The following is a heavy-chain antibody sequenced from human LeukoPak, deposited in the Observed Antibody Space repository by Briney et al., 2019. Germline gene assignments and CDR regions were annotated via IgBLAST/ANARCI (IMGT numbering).Heavy chain of an antibody. J-gene: IGHJ6*03. CDR3: ARGVAGDYYYYMDV. CDR2: IIPIFGTA. D-gene: IGHD6-19*01. Sequence: GASVKVSCKASRGTFSSYAISWVRQAPGQGLEWMGRIIPIFGTANYAQKFQGRVTITTDESTSTAYMELSSLRSEDTAVYYCARGVAGDYYYYMDVWGKGTTVTVSS. V-gene: IGHV1-69*05. CDR1: RGTFSSYA.